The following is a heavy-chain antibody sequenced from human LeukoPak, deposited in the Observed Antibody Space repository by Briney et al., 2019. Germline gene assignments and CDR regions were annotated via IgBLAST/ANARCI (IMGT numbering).Heavy chain of an antibody. Sequence: PSETLSLTCTVSGGSISSYYWSWIRQPAGKGLEWIGRIYTSGSTNYNPSLKSRVTMSVDTSKNQFSLKLSSVTAADTAVYYCARGGQQWLFKRGLFDYWGQGTLVTVSS. J-gene: IGHJ4*02. CDR1: GGSISSYY. V-gene: IGHV4-4*07. CDR3: ARGGQQWLFKRGLFDY. D-gene: IGHD6-19*01. CDR2: IYTSGST.